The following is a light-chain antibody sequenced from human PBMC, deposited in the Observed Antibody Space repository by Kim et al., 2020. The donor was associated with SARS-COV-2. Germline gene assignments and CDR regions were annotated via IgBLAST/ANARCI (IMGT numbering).Light chain of an antibody. V-gene: IGLV10-54*04. CDR3: SAWDSSLSAWV. CDR2: RNN. Sequence: QAGLTQPPSVSKDLRQTATLTCTGNSNNVGYEGAAWLQQHQGHPPKLLTYRNNNRPSGISDRFSASRSGNTASLTISGLQPEDETDYYCSAWDSSLSAWVFGGGTQLTVL. CDR1: SNNVGYEG. J-gene: IGLJ3*02.